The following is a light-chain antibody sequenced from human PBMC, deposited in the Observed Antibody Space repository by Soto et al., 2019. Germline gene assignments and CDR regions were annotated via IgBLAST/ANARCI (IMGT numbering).Light chain of an antibody. CDR1: SNDVGSYNL. CDR2: EGS. Sequence: QSALTQPASVSGSPGQSITISCTGTSNDVGSYNLVSWYQQHPGKAPKLMIYEGSKRPSGVSNRFSGCKSDNTASLTISGLQAEDEAEYYCCSYASSSTFMFGGGTKLTVL. J-gene: IGLJ3*02. CDR3: CSYASSSTFM. V-gene: IGLV2-23*03.